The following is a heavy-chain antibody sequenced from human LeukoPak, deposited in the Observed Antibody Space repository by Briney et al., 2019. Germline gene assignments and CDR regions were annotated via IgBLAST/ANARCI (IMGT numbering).Heavy chain of an antibody. CDR1: GVSFSSYE. V-gene: IGHV3-48*03. J-gene: IGHJ5*02. CDR2: INSSGSTK. Sequence: PGGSLRLSCAVSGVSFSSYEMNWVRQAPGKGLEWVSYINSSGSTKYYAAPEKRRSTFSRGNAKNSLHLHMTILSAEATAFYYVARESVDWLDPWGQGTMVTVSS. CDR3: ARESVDWLDP.